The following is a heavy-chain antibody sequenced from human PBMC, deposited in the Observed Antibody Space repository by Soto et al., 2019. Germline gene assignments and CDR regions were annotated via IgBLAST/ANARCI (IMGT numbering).Heavy chain of an antibody. CDR2: IYYSGST. CDR1: GGSINSYY. Sequence: SETLSLTCTVSGGSINSYYWSWIRQPPGKGLEWIGYIYYSGSTNYNPSLKSRVTISVDTSKNQFSLKLSSVTAADTAVYYCARGGWLQFVYYYYGMDVWGQGTTVTVSS. J-gene: IGHJ6*02. D-gene: IGHD5-12*01. CDR3: ARGGWLQFVYYYYGMDV. V-gene: IGHV4-59*01.